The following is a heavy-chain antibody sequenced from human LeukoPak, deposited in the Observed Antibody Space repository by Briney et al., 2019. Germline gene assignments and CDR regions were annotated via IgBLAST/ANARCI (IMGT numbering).Heavy chain of an antibody. D-gene: IGHD5-24*01. CDR1: GFTFSIE. J-gene: IGHJ4*02. Sequence: GGSLRLSFTASGFTFSIEMNWVRQAPGKGLEWVSYIYSSGGNIYYADSVKGRFTISRDNAKNSLYLQMNSLRVEDTAVYYCAREGADGYNVGFDYWGQGTLVTVSS. CDR3: AREGADGYNVGFDY. V-gene: IGHV3-48*03. CDR2: IYSSGGNI.